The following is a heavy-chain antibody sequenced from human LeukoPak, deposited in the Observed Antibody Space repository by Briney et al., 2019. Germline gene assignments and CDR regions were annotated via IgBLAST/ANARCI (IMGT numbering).Heavy chain of an antibody. V-gene: IGHV1-69*13. CDR2: IIPIFGTA. Sequence: GASVKVSCKASGYTFTSYDINWVRQAPGQGLEWMGGIIPIFGTANYAQKFQGRVTITADESTSTAYMELSSLRSEDTAVYYCARSSGWYVGYFDYWGQGTLVTVSS. J-gene: IGHJ4*02. CDR1: GYTFTSYD. D-gene: IGHD6-19*01. CDR3: ARSSGWYVGYFDY.